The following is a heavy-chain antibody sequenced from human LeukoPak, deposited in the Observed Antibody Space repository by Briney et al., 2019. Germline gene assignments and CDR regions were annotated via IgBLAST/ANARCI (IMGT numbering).Heavy chain of an antibody. CDR2: ISGSGGST. V-gene: IGHV3-23*01. D-gene: IGHD3-22*01. CDR3: ANSYYYDSSGYYQPPDY. Sequence: PGGSLRLSCAASGFTFSSYAMSWVRQAPGKGLEWVSAISGSGGSTYYADSVKGRFTISRDNSKNTLYLKMNSLRAEDTAVYYCANSYYYDSSGYYQPPDYWGQGTLVTVSS. J-gene: IGHJ4*02. CDR1: GFTFSSYA.